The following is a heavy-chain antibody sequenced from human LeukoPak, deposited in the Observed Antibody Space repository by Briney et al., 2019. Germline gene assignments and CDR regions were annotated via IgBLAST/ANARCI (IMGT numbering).Heavy chain of an antibody. D-gene: IGHD3-10*01. J-gene: IGHJ4*02. CDR1: GFTFSSYA. V-gene: IGHV3-23*01. CDR2: ISGSGGST. CDR3: AKDMGPLWFGYFAV. Sequence: GGSLRLSCAASGFTFSSYAMSWVHQAPGKGLEWVSAISGSGGSTYYADSVKGRFTISRDNSKNTLYLQMNSLRAEDTAVYYCAKDMGPLWFGYFAVWGQGTLVTVSS.